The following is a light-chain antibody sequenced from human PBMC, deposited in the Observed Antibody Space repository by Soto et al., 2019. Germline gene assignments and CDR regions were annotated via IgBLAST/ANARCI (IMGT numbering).Light chain of an antibody. Sequence: EIVMTQSPDTLSVSPGERVTLSCRASQSVSSDLAWYQQKPGQAPRLLIYGASTRATGIPARFSGSGSGTEFTLTISSLQSEDFAVYHCQHHIEWVKSFGQGTKLEIK. CDR3: QHHIEWVKS. J-gene: IGKJ2*03. CDR2: GAS. V-gene: IGKV3-15*01. CDR1: QSVSSD.